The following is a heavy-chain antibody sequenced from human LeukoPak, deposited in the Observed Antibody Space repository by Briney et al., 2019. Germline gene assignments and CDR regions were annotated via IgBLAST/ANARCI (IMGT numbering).Heavy chain of an antibody. V-gene: IGHV4-4*07. J-gene: IGHJ4*02. CDR1: GGSISSYY. D-gene: IGHD2-2*01. CDR3: AREREGIVVPAAPTYFDY. Sequence: SETLSLTCTVSGGSISSYYWSWIRQPAGKGLEWIGRIYTSGSTNYNPSLKSRVTMSVDTSENQVSLKLSSVTAADTAVYYCAREREGIVVPAAPTYFDYWGQGTLVTVSS. CDR2: IYTSGST.